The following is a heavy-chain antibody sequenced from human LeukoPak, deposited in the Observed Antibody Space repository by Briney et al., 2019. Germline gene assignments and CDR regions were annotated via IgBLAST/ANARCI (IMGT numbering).Heavy chain of an antibody. Sequence: PGGSLRLSCAASGFTFNKAWMSWVRLAPGKGLEWVGRIKNKGDGGTTDYAAPVKGRFTVSRDNSKSTLYLQMNSLKTEDTAVYYCTTSGTPFEYWGQGTLVTVSS. CDR1: GFTFNKAW. CDR3: TTSGTPFEY. J-gene: IGHJ4*02. V-gene: IGHV3-15*01. CDR2: IKNKGDGGTT. D-gene: IGHD3-10*01.